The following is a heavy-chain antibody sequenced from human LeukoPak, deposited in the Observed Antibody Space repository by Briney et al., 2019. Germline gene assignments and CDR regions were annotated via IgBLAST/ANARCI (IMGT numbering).Heavy chain of an antibody. V-gene: IGHV1-2*06. CDR2: INPNRGGT. CDR1: GYTFTGYY. Sequence: ASVTVSCKASGYTFTGYYMHWVRQAPGQGLEWMGRINPNRGGTNYAQKFQGRVTMTRDTSISTAYMELSRLRSDDTAVYYCARVVAARNWYFDLWGRGTLVTVSS. CDR3: ARVVAARNWYFDL. J-gene: IGHJ2*01. D-gene: IGHD6-6*01.